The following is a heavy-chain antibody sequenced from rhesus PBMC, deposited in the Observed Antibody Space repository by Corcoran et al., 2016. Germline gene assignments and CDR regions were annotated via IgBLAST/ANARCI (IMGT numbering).Heavy chain of an antibody. CDR3: ARARRWLAVNYFDY. CDR1: GFSLTTSGMG. Sequence: QVTLKESGPALVKPTQTLTLTCTFSGFSLTTSGMGVGWIRQPPGKALDWLALIYWDDDKRYSTSLKSRLTIPKDTSKNQVVLTMTNMDPVDTATYYCARARRWLAVNYFDYWGQGVLVTVSS. J-gene: IGHJ4*01. CDR2: IYWDDDK. D-gene: IGHD6-37*01. V-gene: IGHV2-174*01.